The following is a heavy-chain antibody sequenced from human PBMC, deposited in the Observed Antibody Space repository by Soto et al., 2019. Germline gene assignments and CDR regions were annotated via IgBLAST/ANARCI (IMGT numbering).Heavy chain of an antibody. CDR2: ISHSGST. CDR1: GGTITTSAYY. CDR3: ARRGSFGSGSYYNDMFDY. Sequence: AESLSLTCTVSGGTITTSAYYWGWIRQRQGKGLDWIASISHSGSTHYNPSLKTRATRSVATSRNQFTLKLNSVTAADTAVYYCARRGSFGSGSYYNDMFDYWGQGTLVTVSS. V-gene: IGHV4-39*01. J-gene: IGHJ4*02. D-gene: IGHD3-10*01.